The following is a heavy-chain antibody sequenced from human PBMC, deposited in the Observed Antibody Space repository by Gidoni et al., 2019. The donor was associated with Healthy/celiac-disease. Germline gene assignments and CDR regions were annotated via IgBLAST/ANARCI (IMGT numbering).Heavy chain of an antibody. D-gene: IGHD3-22*01. CDR1: GFTFSSYA. V-gene: IGHV3-23*01. CDR2: ISGSGGST. CDR3: AKDRGIVVVITALNGAFDI. J-gene: IGHJ3*02. Sequence: EVQLLESGGGLVQPGGSLRLSCVASGFTFSSYAMRWVRQAPGKGLEWVSAISGSGGSTYYADSVKGRFTISRDNSKNTLYLQMNSLRAEDTAVYYCAKDRGIVVVITALNGAFDIWGQGTMVTVSS.